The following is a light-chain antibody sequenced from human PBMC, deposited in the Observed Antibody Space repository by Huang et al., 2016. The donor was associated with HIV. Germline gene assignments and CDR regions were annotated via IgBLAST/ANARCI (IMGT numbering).Light chain of an antibody. J-gene: IGKJ4*01. CDR3: QQYNNGLT. Sequence: IPLTQSPSTVSASVGDRVTITCRASQSVNTWLAWYQQKPGKAPRLLIYKASSVEGAVPSRFSGTGFGTEFTLTIDTLQADDSAIYYCQQYNNGLTFGGGTKVEIK. CDR2: KAS. CDR1: QSVNTW. V-gene: IGKV1-5*03.